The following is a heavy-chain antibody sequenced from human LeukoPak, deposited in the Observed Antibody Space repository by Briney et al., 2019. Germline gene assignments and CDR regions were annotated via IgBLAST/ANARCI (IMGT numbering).Heavy chain of an antibody. CDR3: ARDKVPGDY. D-gene: IGHD1-1*01. Sequence: SETLSLTCTVSGGSISNYYWSWIRQPAGKGLEWIGRINTSGSTNCNPSLKSRVTMSVDTSMNQFSLKLTSVTAADTAVYFCARDKVPGDYWGQGTLVTVSS. CDR1: GGSISNYY. V-gene: IGHV4-4*07. J-gene: IGHJ4*02. CDR2: INTSGST.